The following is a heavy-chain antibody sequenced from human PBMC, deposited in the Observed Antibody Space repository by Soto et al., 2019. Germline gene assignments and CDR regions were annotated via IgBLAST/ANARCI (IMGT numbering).Heavy chain of an antibody. V-gene: IGHV4-34*01. D-gene: IGHD6-6*01. CDR2: INHSGST. J-gene: IGHJ6*02. CDR3: ARARPIIEYSSSWGPTPGLYYYYYGMDV. Sequence: QSQTLSLTCAVYGGSFSGYYWSWIRQPPGKGLEWIGEINHSGSTNYNPSLKSRVTISVDTSKNQFSLKLSSVTAADTAVYYCARARPIIEYSSSWGPTPGLYYYYYGMDVWGQGTTVTVSS. CDR1: GGSFSGYY.